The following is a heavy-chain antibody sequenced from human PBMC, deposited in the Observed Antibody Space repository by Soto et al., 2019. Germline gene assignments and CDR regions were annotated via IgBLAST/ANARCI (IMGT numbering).Heavy chain of an antibody. V-gene: IGHV5-51*01. CDR1: GYNFAGYW. D-gene: IGHD3-3*01. CDR2: IYPSDSDT. J-gene: IGHJ4*02. Sequence: GESLKISCKGSGYNFAGYWIAWVRQMPGKGLELMGIIYPSDSDTRYRPSFQGQVTISADKSISSAYLQWSSLRASDTAMYYCARGGVSTRTFDYWGQGTPGHR. CDR3: ARGGVSTRTFDY.